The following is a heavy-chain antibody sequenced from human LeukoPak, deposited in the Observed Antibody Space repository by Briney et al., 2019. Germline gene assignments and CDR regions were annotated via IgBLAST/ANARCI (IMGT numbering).Heavy chain of an antibody. CDR1: GGSISSSSYY. J-gene: IGHJ3*02. CDR2: IYYSGST. V-gene: IGHV4-39*01. Sequence: PSETLSLTCTVSGGSISSSSYYWGWIRQPPGKGLEWIGSIYYSGSTYYNPSLKSRVTISVDTSKNQFSLKLSSVTAADTAVYYCARHIELLRQFDAFDNWGQGTMVTVSS. CDR3: ARHIELLRQFDAFDN. D-gene: IGHD1-26*01.